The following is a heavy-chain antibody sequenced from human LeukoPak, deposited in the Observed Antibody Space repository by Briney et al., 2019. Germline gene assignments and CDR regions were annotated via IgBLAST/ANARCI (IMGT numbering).Heavy chain of an antibody. CDR2: INPNTGGP. Sequence: ASVTVSCKASGYTFTGYYMHWVRQAPGQGLEWMGWINPNTGGPNYAQKFQGRVTMTRDTSINTAYLELSRLRSDDTAVYYCARSPSKWELPDYWGQGTLVTVSS. D-gene: IGHD1-26*01. J-gene: IGHJ4*02. V-gene: IGHV1-2*02. CDR1: GYTFTGYY. CDR3: ARSPSKWELPDY.